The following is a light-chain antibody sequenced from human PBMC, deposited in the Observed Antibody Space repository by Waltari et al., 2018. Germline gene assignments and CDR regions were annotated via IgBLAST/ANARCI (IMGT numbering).Light chain of an antibody. J-gene: IGKJ4*01. CDR1: QGIPNY. CDR3: QQLNSYPLT. V-gene: IGKV1-9*01. CDR2: SAS. Sequence: DIQLTQSPSFLSASVRDRVTITCRASQGIPNYLAWYQQKPGKAPKLLIYSASTLQSGVPTRVSGSGSGTECGLTIISLQPEDFATYYCQQLNSYPLTFGGGTKVEIK.